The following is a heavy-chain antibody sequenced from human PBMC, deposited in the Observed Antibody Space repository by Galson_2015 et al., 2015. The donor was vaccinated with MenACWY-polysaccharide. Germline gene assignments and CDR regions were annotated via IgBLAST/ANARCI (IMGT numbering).Heavy chain of an antibody. D-gene: IGHD2-2*02. Sequence: SETLSLTCTVSGGSISSSYWSWIRQPPGKGLEWIGYMSYRGSTNYNPSLKSRVTISIDTSKNQFSLRLSSVTAADTAVYYCARVLYTAGWYVDLWGRGTLVTVSS. CDR2: MSYRGST. CDR3: ARVLYTAGWYVDL. V-gene: IGHV4-59*01. CDR1: GGSISSSY. J-gene: IGHJ2*01.